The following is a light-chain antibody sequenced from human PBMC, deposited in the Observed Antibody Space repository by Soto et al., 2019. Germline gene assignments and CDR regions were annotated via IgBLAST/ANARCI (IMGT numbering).Light chain of an antibody. V-gene: IGLV2-14*03. Sequence: QSALTQPASVSGAPGQSITICCTGTSSDVGGYNYVSWYQHHPGKAPKLMIFDVVYRPSGVSDRFSGSKSGNTASLTISGLQAEDEDDYYCTSYTSTSTLEVFGGGTKLTVL. CDR3: TSYTSTSTLEV. CDR2: DVV. J-gene: IGLJ2*01. CDR1: SSDVGGYNY.